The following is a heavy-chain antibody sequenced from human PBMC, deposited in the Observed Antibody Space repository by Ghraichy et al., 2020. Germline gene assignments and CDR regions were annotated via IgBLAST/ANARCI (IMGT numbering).Heavy chain of an antibody. J-gene: IGHJ3*02. Sequence: SETLSLTCTVSGGSVSSGSYYWSWIRQPPGKGLEWIGYIYYSGSTNYNPSLKSRVTISVDTSKNQFSLKLSSVTAADTAVYYCATPCCGGDCYFGSPRDAFDIWGQGTMVTVSS. V-gene: IGHV4-61*01. CDR2: IYYSGST. CDR3: ATPCCGGDCYFGSPRDAFDI. D-gene: IGHD2-21*02. CDR1: GGSVSSGSYY.